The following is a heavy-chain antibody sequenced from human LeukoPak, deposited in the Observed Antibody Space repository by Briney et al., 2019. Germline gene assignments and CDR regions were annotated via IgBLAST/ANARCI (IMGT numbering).Heavy chain of an antibody. V-gene: IGHV3-23*01. CDR2: LTASASDT. J-gene: IGHJ3*02. CDR1: GLSFTSYA. D-gene: IGHD3-10*01. CDR3: ARARFGSGTYSAYDI. Sequence: PGGSLRLACAASGLSFTSYAMTWVRQTPGKGLEWVSTLTASASDTFYADSVKGRFTISRDISKNTLYLQMNRLRVEDTAIYYCARARFGSGTYSAYDIWGPGSMVTVSS.